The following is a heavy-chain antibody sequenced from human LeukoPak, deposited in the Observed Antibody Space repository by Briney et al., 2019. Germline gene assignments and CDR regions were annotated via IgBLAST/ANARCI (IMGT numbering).Heavy chain of an antibody. V-gene: IGHV4-4*02. Sequence: SETLSLTCAVSGVSITRSNWWTWVRQPPGRGLEGIGKNRHSGNTNYNPSLKSRVTISLDKAKNQFSLRLNSVTAADTATYYCARERINGYNYLDYWGQGILVTVSS. CDR1: GVSITRSNW. CDR3: ARERINGYNYLDY. D-gene: IGHD5-24*01. CDR2: NRHSGNT. J-gene: IGHJ4*02.